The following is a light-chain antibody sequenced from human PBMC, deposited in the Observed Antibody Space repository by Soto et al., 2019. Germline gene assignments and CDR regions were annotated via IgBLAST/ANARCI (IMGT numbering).Light chain of an antibody. CDR2: DAS. CDR3: HQYKMYSPWT. Sequence: DIQMTQSPSTLSASGGDRVTSSCRASQSISRWLAWYQQKPGKAPKLLIHDASTLESGVPSRFSGSGSGTEITLPTSNLQHGDVATYYCHQYKMYSPWTFGQGTKVDIK. V-gene: IGKV1-5*01. J-gene: IGKJ1*01. CDR1: QSISRW.